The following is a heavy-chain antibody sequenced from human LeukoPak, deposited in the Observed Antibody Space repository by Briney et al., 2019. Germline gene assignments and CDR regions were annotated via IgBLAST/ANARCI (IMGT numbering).Heavy chain of an antibody. CDR1: GYSFTSYW. V-gene: IGHV5-51*01. J-gene: IGHJ4*02. CDR2: TYPGESDT. D-gene: IGHD3-22*01. Sequence: GESLKISCKGSGYSFTSYWIGWVRQMPGKGLEWMGITYPGESDTRYSPSFQGQVTISADKSISTAYLQWSSLKASVTAMYYCARADYYDSSGYYLNYWGQGTLVTVSS. CDR3: ARADYYDSSGYYLNY.